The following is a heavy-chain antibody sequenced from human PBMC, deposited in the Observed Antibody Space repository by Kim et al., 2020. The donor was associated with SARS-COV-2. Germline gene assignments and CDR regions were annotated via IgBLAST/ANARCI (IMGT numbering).Heavy chain of an antibody. CDR2: ISGSGGST. CDR3: ASSGIVVVPAAMSSDYYYYYGMDV. Sequence: GGSLRLSCAASGFTFSSYAMSWVRQAPGKGLEWVSAISGSGGSTYYADSVKGRFTISRDNSKNTLYLQMNSLRAEDTAVYYCASSGIVVVPAAMSSDYYYYYGMDVWGQGTTVTVSS. V-gene: IGHV3-23*01. CDR1: GFTFSSYA. J-gene: IGHJ6*02. D-gene: IGHD2-2*01.